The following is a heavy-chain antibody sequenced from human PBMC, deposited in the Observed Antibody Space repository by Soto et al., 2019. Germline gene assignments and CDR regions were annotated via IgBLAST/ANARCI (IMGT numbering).Heavy chain of an antibody. CDR3: ASDPGVSTCFIVLYYYFGGVA. Sequence: EVQLVESGGGLVQPGGSLRLSCAASGFTLSSYNMNWVRQAPGKELEWVSYISGSSDTIYYADSVKGRFTISRDNAKNSLSLQLDSLRAAETAGYYCASDPGVSTCFIVLYYYFGGVAWGQGTTVTVPS. D-gene: IGHD6-13*01. V-gene: IGHV3-48*01. CDR1: GFTLSSYN. J-gene: IGHJ6*02. CDR2: ISGSSDTI.